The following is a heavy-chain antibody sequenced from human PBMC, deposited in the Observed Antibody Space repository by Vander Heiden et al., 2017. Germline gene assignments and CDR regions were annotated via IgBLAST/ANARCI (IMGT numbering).Heavy chain of an antibody. CDR2: ITPMFDMT. CDR1: GGIFSTYT. CDR3: ARANAPLDRSGYPFDY. Sequence: VQLVQSGAAGKQPGSSGQLFCKAPGGIFSTYTFNWVRQAPGQGLEWMGAITPMFDMTKYAQNFQGRVTITADESTTTAYLELRSLRSEDTAVYYCARANAPLDRSGYPFDYWGQGTLVTVSS. J-gene: IGHJ4*02. V-gene: IGHV1-69*01. D-gene: IGHD3-22*01.